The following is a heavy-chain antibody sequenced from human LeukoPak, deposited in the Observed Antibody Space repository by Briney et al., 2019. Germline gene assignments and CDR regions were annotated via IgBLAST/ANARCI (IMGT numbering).Heavy chain of an antibody. D-gene: IGHD6-13*01. Sequence: GGSLRLSCAASGFTFSSYSMNWVRQPPGKGLEWVSSISSSSSYIYYADSVKGRFTISRDNAKNSLYLQMTSLRAEDTAVYYCARDSRMAAGIDPWGQGTLVTVSS. CDR3: ARDSRMAAGIDP. CDR2: ISSSSSYI. CDR1: GFTFSSYS. V-gene: IGHV3-21*01. J-gene: IGHJ5*02.